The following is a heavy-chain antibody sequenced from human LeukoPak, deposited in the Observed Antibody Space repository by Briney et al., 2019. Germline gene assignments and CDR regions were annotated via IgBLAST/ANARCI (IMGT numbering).Heavy chain of an antibody. V-gene: IGHV4-34*01. D-gene: IGHD3-22*01. Sequence: PSETLSLTCAVYGGSFSGYYWSWIRQPPGKGLEWIGEINHSGSTNYNPSLKSRVTISVDTSKNQFSLKLSSVTAADTAVYYCARVFWLSTLDYWGQGTLVTVSS. CDR1: GGSFSGYY. CDR2: INHSGST. CDR3: ARVFWLSTLDY. J-gene: IGHJ4*02.